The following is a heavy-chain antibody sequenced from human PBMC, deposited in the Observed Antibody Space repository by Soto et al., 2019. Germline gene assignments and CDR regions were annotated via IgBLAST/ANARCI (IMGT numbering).Heavy chain of an antibody. Sequence: EVQLVESGGGLVKPGGSLRLSCAASGFSFSSYSMNWVRQAPGKGLEWVSSISSSASHINYADSVMGRFTISRDNAKKSLYLQMNSLRAEDTAVYYCARGYTGYCSGGTCYWFDPWGQGTLVTVSS. CDR2: ISSSASHI. CDR3: ARGYTGYCSGGTCYWFDP. J-gene: IGHJ5*02. D-gene: IGHD2-15*01. V-gene: IGHV3-21*01. CDR1: GFSFSSYS.